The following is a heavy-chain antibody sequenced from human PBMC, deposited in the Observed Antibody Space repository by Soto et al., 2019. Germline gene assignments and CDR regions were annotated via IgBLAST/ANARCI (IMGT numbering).Heavy chain of an antibody. J-gene: IGHJ3*02. CDR1: EYTGITLR. V-gene: IGHV5-51*01. CDR2: IYLGYSDT. D-gene: IGHD4-17*01. Sequence: PGRSLRIPFRGPEYTGITLRIGCMSQLPAKRLEWRGRIYLGYSDTRYSPSFRRQSAISSDKSISTVALQLSSLKASDTAMYYCSTLSNVYGDYVGAFDIWGQGTMVTVSS. CDR3: STLSNVYGDYVGAFDI.